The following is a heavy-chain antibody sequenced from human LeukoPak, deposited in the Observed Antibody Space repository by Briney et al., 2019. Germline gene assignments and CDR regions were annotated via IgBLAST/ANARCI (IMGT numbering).Heavy chain of an antibody. V-gene: IGHV4-31*03. CDR1: GASMSSGGYY. CDR2: IYYSGST. J-gene: IGHJ4*02. Sequence: PSQTRSLTCTVSGASMSSGGYYWSWICQHPGKGLEWIGYIYYSGSTYYNPSLKSRVTISVDTSKNQFSLKLSSVTAADTAVYYCARAWEVVAFDYWGQGTLVTVSS. CDR3: ARAWEVVAFDY. D-gene: IGHD3-22*01.